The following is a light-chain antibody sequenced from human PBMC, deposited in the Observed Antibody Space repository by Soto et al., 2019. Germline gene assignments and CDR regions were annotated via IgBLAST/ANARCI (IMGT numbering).Light chain of an antibody. V-gene: IGKV3-11*01. CDR1: QGFYNY. Sequence: EIVLTQSPATLSLSPGERATLSCRASQGFYNYLAWYQQKPGQTPRLLIYDASTRATGIPARFSGDWSGTDFTLTIDTLEPEDFAVYYCQQRISWPITFGQGTRLEIK. CDR3: QQRISWPIT. CDR2: DAS. J-gene: IGKJ5*01.